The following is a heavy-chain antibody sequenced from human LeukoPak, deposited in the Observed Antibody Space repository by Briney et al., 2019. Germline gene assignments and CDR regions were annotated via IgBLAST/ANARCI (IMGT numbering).Heavy chain of an antibody. CDR1: GFTFSSYA. J-gene: IGHJ4*02. D-gene: IGHD3/OR15-3a*01. Sequence: GGFLRLSCAASGFTFSSYAMHWVRQAPGKGLEWVAVISYDGSNKYYADSVKGRFTISRDNSKNTLYLQMNSLRAEDTAVYYCARDLDYYFDYWGQGTLVTVSS. CDR3: ARDLDYYFDY. V-gene: IGHV3-30-3*01. CDR2: ISYDGSNK.